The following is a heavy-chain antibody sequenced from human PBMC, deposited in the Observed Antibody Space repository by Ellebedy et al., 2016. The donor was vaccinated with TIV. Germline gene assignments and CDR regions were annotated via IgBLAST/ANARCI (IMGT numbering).Heavy chain of an antibody. Sequence: GGSLRLXCVVSGSSFSNSAMSWVRQAPGKGLEWVSTISGFGDSTYYADSVKGRFTISRDNFKSTLLLQMNTLTAEDTAVYYCATVSGKYYFDSWGQGTLVTVSS. CDR1: GSSFSNSA. CDR2: ISGFGDST. CDR3: ATVSGKYYFDS. V-gene: IGHV3-23*01. D-gene: IGHD2-8*01. J-gene: IGHJ4*02.